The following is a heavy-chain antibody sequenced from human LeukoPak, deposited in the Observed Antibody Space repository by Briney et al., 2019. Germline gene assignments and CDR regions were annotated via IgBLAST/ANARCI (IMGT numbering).Heavy chain of an antibody. CDR3: ARQGALRQDYYMDV. CDR2: IIPVFGTT. CDR1: GGSFSSYA. V-gene: IGHV1-69*06. Sequence: SVNVSCKTSGGSFSSYAITSVRQAPGQGLEWMGRIIPVFGTTTYAQRFQGRVTITADMDSSIAYLGLTSLTSEDTALYFCARQGALRQDYYMDVWGNGTTVIVSS. J-gene: IGHJ6*03.